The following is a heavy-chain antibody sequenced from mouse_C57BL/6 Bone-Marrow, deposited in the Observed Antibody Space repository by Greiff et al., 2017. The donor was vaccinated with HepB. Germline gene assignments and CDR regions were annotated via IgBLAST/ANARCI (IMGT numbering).Heavy chain of an antibody. D-gene: IGHD1-1*01. V-gene: IGHV1-52*01. CDR2: IDPSDSET. CDR3: AREIITTVVATYWYVDV. Sequence: VQLQQPGAELVRPGSSVKLSCTASGYTFTSYWMHWVKQRPIQGLEWIGNIDPSDSETHYNQKFKDKATLTVDKSSSTAYMQLSSLTSEDSAVYYCAREIITTVVATYWYVDVWGTGTTVTVSS. CDR1: GYTFTSYW. J-gene: IGHJ1*03.